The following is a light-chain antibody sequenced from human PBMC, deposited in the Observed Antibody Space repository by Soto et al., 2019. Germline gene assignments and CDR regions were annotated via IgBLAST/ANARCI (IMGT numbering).Light chain of an antibody. J-gene: IGLJ3*02. CDR1: SSDVGGYNY. CDR2: EVT. Sequence: QSALTQPASVSGSPGQSITISCTGTSSDVGGYNYVSWYQQHPGKAPKLMIYEVTNRPSGVSNRFSGSKSGNTASLTISGLQAEDEADYFCNSYTRTSSWVFGGGTQLTVL. CDR3: NSYTRTSSWV. V-gene: IGLV2-14*01.